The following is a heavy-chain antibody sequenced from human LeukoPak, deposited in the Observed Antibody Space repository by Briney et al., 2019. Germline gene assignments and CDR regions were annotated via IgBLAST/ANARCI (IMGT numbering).Heavy chain of an antibody. CDR3: ARADYYYYGMDV. V-gene: IGHV1-69*13. CDR1: GGTFSSYA. CDR2: IIPIFGTA. J-gene: IGHJ6*02. Sequence: PSVKVSCKASGGTFSSYAISWVRQAPGQGLEWMGGIIPIFGTANYAQKFQGRVTITADESTSTAYMELSSLRSEDTAVYYCARADYYYYGMDVWGQGTTVTVSS.